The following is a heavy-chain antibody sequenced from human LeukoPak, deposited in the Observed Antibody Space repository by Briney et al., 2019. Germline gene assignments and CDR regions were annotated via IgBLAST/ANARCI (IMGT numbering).Heavy chain of an antibody. CDR1: GGSFSGYY. J-gene: IGHJ6*02. CDR3: PRDRGRHSYYYGMDV. V-gene: IGHV4-34*01. CDR2: INHSGST. D-gene: IGHD1-14*01. Sequence: TSETLSLTCAVYGGSFSGYYWSWIRQPPGKGLEWIGEINHSGSTNYNPSLKSRVTMAVDTSKNQFSLKLSPVTAADTAVYYCPRDRGRHSYYYGMDVWGQGTTVTVSS.